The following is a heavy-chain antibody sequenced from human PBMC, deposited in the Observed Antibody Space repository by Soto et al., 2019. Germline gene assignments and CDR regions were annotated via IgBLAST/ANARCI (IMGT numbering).Heavy chain of an antibody. CDR2: INPTDGSV. J-gene: IGHJ5*02. V-gene: IGHV1-46*02. CDR3: ARDFGRHGAVDTTGWFDP. Sequence: QVQLVQSGAEVKKPGASVKVSCTASGYTFKSFYMHWVRQAPGQGLEWLGMINPTDGSVSFEQKFQDRVTLTTDRPTSTVYMELSSLTREDTAVYFCARDFGRHGAVDTTGWFDPWGQGTLVTVSS. D-gene: IGHD3-3*01. CDR1: GYTFKSFY.